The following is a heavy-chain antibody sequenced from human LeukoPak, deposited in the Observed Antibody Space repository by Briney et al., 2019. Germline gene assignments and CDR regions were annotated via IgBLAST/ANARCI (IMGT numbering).Heavy chain of an antibody. CDR2: ISAYNGNT. J-gene: IGHJ4*02. D-gene: IGHD4/OR15-4a*01. V-gene: IGHV1-18*01. Sequence: ASVKVSCKASGYTFTSYGISWVRQAPGQGLEWMGWISAYNGNTNYAQKLQGRVTMTTDTSTSTAYMELRSLRSDDTAVYYCARGGAIEIVGYYFDYWGQGTLVTVSS. CDR3: ARGGAIEIVGYYFDY. CDR1: GYTFTSYG.